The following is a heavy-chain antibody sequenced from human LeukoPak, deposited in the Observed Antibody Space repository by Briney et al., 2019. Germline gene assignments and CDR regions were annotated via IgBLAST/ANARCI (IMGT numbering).Heavy chain of an antibody. J-gene: IGHJ4*02. D-gene: IGHD3-9*01. CDR2: IYYSGST. CDR1: GGSISSGDYY. V-gene: IGHV4-30-4*01. Sequence: SETLSLTCTVSGGSISSGDYYWSWIRQPPGKGLEWIGYIYYSGSTYYNPSLKSRVAISVDTSKNQFSLKLSSVTAADTAVYYCARLLRDGLRYLDVGYYFDYWGQGTLVTVSS. CDR3: ARLLRDGLRYLDVGYYFDY.